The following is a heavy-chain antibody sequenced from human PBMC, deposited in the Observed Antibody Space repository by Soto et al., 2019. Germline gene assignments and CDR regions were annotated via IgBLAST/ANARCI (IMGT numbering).Heavy chain of an antibody. CDR3: ARSGGYNWNYGGWFDP. J-gene: IGHJ5*02. CDR2: ISAYNGNT. Sequence: ASVKVSCKASGYTFTSYGISWVRQAPGQGLEWMGWISAYNGNTNYAQKLQGRVTMTTDTSTSTAYMELRSLRSDDTAVYYCARSGGYNWNYGGWFDPWGQGTLVTVSS. CDR1: GYTFTSYG. V-gene: IGHV1-18*01. D-gene: IGHD1-7*01.